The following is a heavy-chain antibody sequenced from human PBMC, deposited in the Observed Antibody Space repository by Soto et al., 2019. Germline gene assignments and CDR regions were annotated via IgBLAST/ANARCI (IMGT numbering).Heavy chain of an antibody. CDR3: AKSLAPLWFGEFNYYMDV. Sequence: ASVKVSCKASGYTFTSYYMHWVRQAPGQGLEWMGIINPSGGSTSYAQKFQGRVTMTRDTSTSTVYMELSSLRSEDTAVYYCAKSLAPLWFGEFNYYMDVWGKGTTVTVSS. CDR2: INPSGGST. D-gene: IGHD3-10*01. J-gene: IGHJ6*03. V-gene: IGHV1-46*01. CDR1: GYTFTSYY.